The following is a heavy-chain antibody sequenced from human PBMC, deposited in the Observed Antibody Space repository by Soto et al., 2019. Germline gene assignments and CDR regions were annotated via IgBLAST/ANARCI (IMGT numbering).Heavy chain of an antibody. D-gene: IGHD6-19*01. CDR3: ARAFRQWLEKAGFDY. CDR2: IIPMFGAP. V-gene: IGHV1-69*01. J-gene: IGHJ4*02. Sequence: QVQLVQSGAEVKKPGSSVKVSCQASGGTFSIYSINWVRQAPGQGLEWMGGIIPMFGAPNYAQKFQGSVTMTAAETTSTAYMELRSLTSADTAVYFCARAFRQWLEKAGFDYWGQGTRVTVSS. CDR1: GGTFSIYS.